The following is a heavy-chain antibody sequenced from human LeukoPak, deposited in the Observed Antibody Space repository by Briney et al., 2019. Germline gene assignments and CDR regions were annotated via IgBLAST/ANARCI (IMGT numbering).Heavy chain of an antibody. Sequence: SETLSLTCTVSGGSISSYYWSWIRQPPGKGLEWIGYIYYSGSTNYNTSLKSRVTISVDTSKNQFSLKLSSVTAADTAVYYCARGYDFWSGYYLDYWGQGTLVTVSS. CDR1: GGSISSYY. CDR2: IYYSGST. CDR3: ARGYDFWSGYYLDY. J-gene: IGHJ4*02. D-gene: IGHD3-3*01. V-gene: IGHV4-59*01.